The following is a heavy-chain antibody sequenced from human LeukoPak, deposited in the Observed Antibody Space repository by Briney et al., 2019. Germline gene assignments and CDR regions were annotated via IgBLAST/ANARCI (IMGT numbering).Heavy chain of an antibody. CDR2: IGSGGSA. V-gene: IGHV3-23*01. Sequence: GGSLRLSCAASGFTFSSYAMTWVRQAPGKGLEWVSAIGSGGSAYYADSVKGRFTISRDNSKNTLYLHMNSLRAEDTAVYYCARDRGGRTMIVPSDYWGQGTLVTVSS. D-gene: IGHD3-22*01. CDR1: GFTFSSYA. J-gene: IGHJ4*02. CDR3: ARDRGGRTMIVPSDY.